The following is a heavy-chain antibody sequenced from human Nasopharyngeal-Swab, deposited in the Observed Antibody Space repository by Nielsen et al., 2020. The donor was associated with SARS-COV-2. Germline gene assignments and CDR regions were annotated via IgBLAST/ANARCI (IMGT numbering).Heavy chain of an antibody. CDR3: ASKTSYDYVWGTDY. J-gene: IGHJ4*02. CDR2: ISSSSSYI. Sequence: VRPRPGEGLEWVSSISSSSSYIYYVDSVKGRFTISRDNAKNSLYLQMNSLRAEDTAMYYCASKTSYDYVWGTDYWGQGTLVTVSS. V-gene: IGHV3-21*01. D-gene: IGHD3-16*01.